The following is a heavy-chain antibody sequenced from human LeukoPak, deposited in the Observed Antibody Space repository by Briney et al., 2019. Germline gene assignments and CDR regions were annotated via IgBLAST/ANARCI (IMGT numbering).Heavy chain of an antibody. V-gene: IGHV3-21*06. Sequence: GGSLRLSCAASGFTFSNYGMNWVRQAPGKGLEWVSFTDTSGRYVYYGGSVKGRFTISRDNAKNLLFLQMNGLRAEDTALYYCARGRSITLLRGVAMSDGFDIWGQGAMVAVSS. CDR3: ARGRSITLLRGVAMSDGFDI. CDR1: GFTFSNYG. J-gene: IGHJ3*02. D-gene: IGHD3-10*01. CDR2: TDTSGRYV.